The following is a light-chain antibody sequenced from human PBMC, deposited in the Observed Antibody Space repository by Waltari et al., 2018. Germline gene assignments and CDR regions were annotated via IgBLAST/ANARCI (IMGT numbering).Light chain of an antibody. CDR3: QHLDTSWT. CDR2: GAS. CDR1: QSGNDIY. J-gene: IGKJ1*01. V-gene: IGKV3-20*01. Sequence: ELVLTQSPVTLSLSPGARATLSSRASQSGNDIYLAWYQQKFGQPPRLLIYGASSRATGIPDRFSGSGSGTDFTLTISRLEPEDFAVYYCQHLDTSWTFGQGTKVEIK.